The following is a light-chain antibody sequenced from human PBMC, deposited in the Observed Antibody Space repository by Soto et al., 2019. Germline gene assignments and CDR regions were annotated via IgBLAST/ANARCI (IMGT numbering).Light chain of an antibody. CDR3: QSYDNSLRDVV. Sequence: QAVVTQEPSLTVSPGGTVTLTCGSSTGPLTSGHFPYWFQQKPGQAPRALIFDTTNRHSWTPARFSGSLLGGKAALTLSGAQPEDEADYYCQSYDNSLRDVVFGGGTQLTVL. CDR1: TGPLTSGHF. CDR2: DTT. J-gene: IGLJ2*01. V-gene: IGLV7-46*01.